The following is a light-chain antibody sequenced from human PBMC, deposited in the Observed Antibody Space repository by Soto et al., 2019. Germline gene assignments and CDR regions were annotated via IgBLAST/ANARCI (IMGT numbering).Light chain of an antibody. CDR3: SSRTTSNPYV. CDR2: EVS. Sequence: QSALTQPASVSGSPGQSITISCTGTSSDIGAYNSVSWYQQHPGKAPKLMIYEVSNRPSGVSNRFSASKSGNTASLTISGLQAEDDADYCCSSRTTSNPYVFGTGTKLTVL. J-gene: IGLJ1*01. CDR1: SSDIGAYNS. V-gene: IGLV2-14*01.